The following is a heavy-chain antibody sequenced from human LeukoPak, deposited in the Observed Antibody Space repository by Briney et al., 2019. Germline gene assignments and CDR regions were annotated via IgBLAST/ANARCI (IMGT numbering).Heavy chain of an antibody. CDR1: GGTFSSYA. V-gene: IGHV1-69*13. CDR3: ARSTLAATGDFDY. J-gene: IGHJ4*02. D-gene: IGHD6-13*01. Sequence: SVKVSCKASGGTFSSYAISWVRQAPGQGLEWMGGIIPIFGTANYAQKFQGRVTITADESTSTAYMELSSLRSDDTAVYYCARSTLAATGDFDYWGQGTLVTVSS. CDR2: IIPIFGTA.